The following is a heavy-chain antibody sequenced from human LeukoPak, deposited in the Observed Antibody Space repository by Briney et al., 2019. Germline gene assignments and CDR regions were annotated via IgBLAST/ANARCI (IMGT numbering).Heavy chain of an antibody. CDR3: ARPSRDGYRYTFDY. Sequence: SETLSLTCTVSGGSISTYYWTWIRQPPGKGLEWIGYIYYSGSTNYNPSLKSRVTISVDTSKNQFSLKLTSLTAADTAVYYCARPSRDGYRYTFDYWGQGILVTVSS. V-gene: IGHV4-59*01. CDR2: IYYSGST. J-gene: IGHJ4*02. CDR1: GGSISTYY. D-gene: IGHD5-24*01.